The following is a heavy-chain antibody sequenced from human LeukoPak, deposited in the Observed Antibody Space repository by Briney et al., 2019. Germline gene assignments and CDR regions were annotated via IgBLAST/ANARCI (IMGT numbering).Heavy chain of an antibody. J-gene: IGHJ4*02. CDR1: GFTFSTYW. D-gene: IGHD2-15*01. Sequence: GGSLRLSCAASGFTFSTYWMNWVRQAPGKGLEWVAIISYDGSNKYYADSVKGRFTISRDNSKNTLYLQMNSLKTEDTAVYYCASGVCGGSCYQIDYWGQGTLVTVSS. V-gene: IGHV3-30-3*01. CDR3: ASGVCGGSCYQIDY. CDR2: ISYDGSNK.